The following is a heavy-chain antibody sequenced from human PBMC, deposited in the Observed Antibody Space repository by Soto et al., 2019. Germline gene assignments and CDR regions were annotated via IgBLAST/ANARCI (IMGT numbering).Heavy chain of an antibody. V-gene: IGHV5-51*01. CDR3: ARPPYSGSYYYFDH. CDR2: IYPSDSGT. CDR1: GYSFTSYW. Sequence: GESLKISCKGSGYSFTSYWIGWVRQMPGKGLEWMGIIYPSDSGTKYSPSFQGQVTISADKSINTAYLQWSSLKASDTAMYYCARPPYSGSYYYFDHWGQGTLVTVSS. D-gene: IGHD1-26*01. J-gene: IGHJ4*02.